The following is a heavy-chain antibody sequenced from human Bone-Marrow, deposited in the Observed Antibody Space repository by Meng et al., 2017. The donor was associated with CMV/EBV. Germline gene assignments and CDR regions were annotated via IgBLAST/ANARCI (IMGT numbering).Heavy chain of an antibody. J-gene: IGHJ6*02. CDR1: GYTFTSYY. Sequence: ASVKVSCKASGYTFTSYYMHWVRQAPGQGLEWMGWINPNSGGTNYAQKFQGRVTMTRDTSISTAYMGLSRLRSDDTAVYYCARGPSIAVAGETSKSSRYYYGMDVWGQGTTVTVSS. CDR2: INPNSGGT. D-gene: IGHD6-19*01. V-gene: IGHV1-2*02. CDR3: ARGPSIAVAGETSKSSRYYYGMDV.